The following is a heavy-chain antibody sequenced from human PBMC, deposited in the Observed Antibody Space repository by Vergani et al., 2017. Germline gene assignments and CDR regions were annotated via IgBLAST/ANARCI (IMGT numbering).Heavy chain of an antibody. CDR3: ARGTAYYYYYMDV. CDR2: IIPIFGTA. Sequence: QVQLVQSGAEVKKPGSSVKVSCKASGGTFSSYAISWVRQAPGQGLEWMGGIIPIFGTANYAQKFQGRVTITADKSTSTAYMELSSLKASDTAMYYCARGTAYYYYYMDVWGKGTTVTVSS. V-gene: IGHV1-69*06. J-gene: IGHJ6*03. CDR1: GGTFSSYA.